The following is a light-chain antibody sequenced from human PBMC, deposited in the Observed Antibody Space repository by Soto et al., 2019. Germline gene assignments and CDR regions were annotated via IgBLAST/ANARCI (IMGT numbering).Light chain of an antibody. J-gene: IGKJ5*01. CDR3: QRYGSSPIT. V-gene: IGKV3-20*01. Sequence: EVVLTQSPGTLSLSPGEGATLPCRASQSVINHYLAWYQQKSGQAPRLLIFGESSRATGIPDRFSGSGPWTDFSLTITRLESEYLGVYYCQRYGSSPITCGQGTRLEIQ. CDR1: QSVINHY. CDR2: GES.